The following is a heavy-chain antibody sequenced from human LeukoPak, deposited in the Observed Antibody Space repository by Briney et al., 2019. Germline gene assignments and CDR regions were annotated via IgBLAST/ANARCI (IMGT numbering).Heavy chain of an antibody. D-gene: IGHD3-22*01. V-gene: IGHV4-34*01. CDR2: INHSGST. CDR1: GGSFSGYY. Sequence: SETLSLTCAVYGGSFSGYYWSWIRQPPGKGLEWIGEINHSGSTNYNPSLKSRVTISVDTSKNQFSLKLSSVTAADTAVYYCARSRLYYYDSRGYLYWGQGTMVTVSS. CDR3: ARSRLYYYDSRGYLY. J-gene: IGHJ4*02.